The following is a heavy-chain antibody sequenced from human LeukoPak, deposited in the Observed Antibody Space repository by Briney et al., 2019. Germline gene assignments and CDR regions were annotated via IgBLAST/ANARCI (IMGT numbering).Heavy chain of an antibody. Sequence: GGSQRLSCVVSGFTVRSNYMIWVRQAPGKGLEWVSLIYTDASTYFADSVKGRFTFSRDSSKNTVYLHMDSLRAEDTAVYYCARAYYYGSGNSMYYFDYWGQGTLVTVSS. CDR1: GFTVRSNY. V-gene: IGHV3-53*01. J-gene: IGHJ4*02. CDR3: ARAYYYGSGNSMYYFDY. D-gene: IGHD3-10*01. CDR2: IYTDAST.